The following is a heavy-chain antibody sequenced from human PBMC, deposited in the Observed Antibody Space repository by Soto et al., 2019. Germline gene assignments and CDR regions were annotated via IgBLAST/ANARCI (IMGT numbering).Heavy chain of an antibody. Sequence: SETLSLTCAVYGGSFSGYYWSWIRQPPGKGLEWIGEINHSGSTNYNPSLKSRVTISVDTSKNQFSLKLSSVTAADTAVYYCERDEQGNWFDPWGQGTLVTVSS. CDR2: INHSGST. CDR3: ERDEQGNWFDP. V-gene: IGHV4-34*01. CDR1: GGSFSGYY. D-gene: IGHD6-13*01. J-gene: IGHJ5*02.